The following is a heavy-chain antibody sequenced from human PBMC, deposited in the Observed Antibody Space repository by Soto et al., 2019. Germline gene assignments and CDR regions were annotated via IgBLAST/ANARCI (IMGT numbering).Heavy chain of an antibody. J-gene: IGHJ4*02. CDR3: ARHLHSSSNTHSATGEY. CDR2: IYYNGST. V-gene: IGHV4-39*01. CDR1: GGSISSSSYY. Sequence: QLQLQESGPGLVKPSETLSLTCTVSGGSISSSSYYWGWIRQPPGKGLEWIGSIYYNGSTYYNPSLKSRVTISVDTSKNQFSLRLRSVTAAVTAVYYCARHLHSSSNTHSATGEYWGQGTLVIVSS. D-gene: IGHD6-6*01.